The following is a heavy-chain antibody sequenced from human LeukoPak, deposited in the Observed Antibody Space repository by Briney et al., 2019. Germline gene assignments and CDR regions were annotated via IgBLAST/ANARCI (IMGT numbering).Heavy chain of an antibody. D-gene: IGHD5-18*01. J-gene: IGHJ3*02. CDR2: ISSSSSYI. CDR1: GFTFSSYS. V-gene: IGHV3-21*01. CDR3: ASQYSYDLVDAFDI. Sequence: GGSLRLSCAASGFTFSSYSMNWVRQAPGKGLEWVSSISSSSSYIYYADSVKGRFTISRDNAKNSLYLQMNSLRAEDTAVYYCASQYSYDLVDAFDIWGQGTMVTVSS.